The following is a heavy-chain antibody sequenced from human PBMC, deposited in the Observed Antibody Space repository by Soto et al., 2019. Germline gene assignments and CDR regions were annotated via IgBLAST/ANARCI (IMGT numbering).Heavy chain of an antibody. CDR1: GDSVSSNSW. V-gene: IGHV4-4*02. CDR3: ARAPRGYGMDV. CDR2: IHHSGST. Sequence: QVQLQESRPRLVKPSGTLSLTCTVSGDSVSSNSWWSWVRQPPGKGLEWIREIHHSGSTNYNSSLTSRVSISIDKSKNRFSLNLSSVTAEDAAVFYCARAPRGYGMDVWGQGTTVSVSS. J-gene: IGHJ6*02.